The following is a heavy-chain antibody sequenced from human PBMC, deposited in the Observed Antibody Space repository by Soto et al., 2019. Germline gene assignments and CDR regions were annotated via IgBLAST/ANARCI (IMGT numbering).Heavy chain of an antibody. Sequence: SETLSLTCDVSGDTISTGCYTWAWIRQPPGKALEWIGHTYHSGSTNYNPSLKSRVTISVDTSKNQFSLKLSSVTAADTAVFYCARSLWFGQLYGMDVWGQGTTVTVSS. CDR2: TYHSGST. CDR3: ARSLWFGQLYGMDV. V-gene: IGHV4-30-2*02. D-gene: IGHD3-10*01. CDR1: GDTISTGCYT. J-gene: IGHJ6*02.